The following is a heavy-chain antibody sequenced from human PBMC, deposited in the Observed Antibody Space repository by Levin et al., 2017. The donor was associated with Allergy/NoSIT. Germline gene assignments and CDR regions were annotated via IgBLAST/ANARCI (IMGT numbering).Heavy chain of an antibody. Sequence: HAGGSLRLSCAASGFTFSSYAITWVRQDRGKGLEWVSAISDSGDRTYYADSVKGRFTISRDNSKSTLYLQMNSLRAEDTAIYYCAKDRFPYEQTSSWWFVDSWGQGTLVTVAS. CDR1: GFTFSSYA. J-gene: IGHJ5*01. V-gene: IGHV3-23*01. CDR3: AKDRFPYEQTSSWWFVDS. CDR2: ISDSGDRT. D-gene: IGHD6-13*01.